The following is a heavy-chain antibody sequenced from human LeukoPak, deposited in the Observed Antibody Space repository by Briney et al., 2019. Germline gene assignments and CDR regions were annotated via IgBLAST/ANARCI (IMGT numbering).Heavy chain of an antibody. V-gene: IGHV3-23*01. CDR2: ISGDTDVT. CDR1: GFSFGDSV. J-gene: IGHJ4*02. Sequence: GGSLRLSCVASGFSFGDSVMSWVRQAPGEGLGWVSAISGDTDVTYYAASVKGRFTISRDNSKNAVYLQMDSLRAEDTATYYCAKVGYCTNNCFRTHDYWGQGALVTVSS. CDR3: AKVGYCTNNCFRTHDY. D-gene: IGHD2-8*01.